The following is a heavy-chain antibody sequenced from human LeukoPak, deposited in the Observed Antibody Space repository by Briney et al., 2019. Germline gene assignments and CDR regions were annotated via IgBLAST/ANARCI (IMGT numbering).Heavy chain of an antibody. CDR1: GGSISRYY. Sequence: PSETLSLTCTVSGGSISRYYWSWIRQPPGKGLEWIGYIYYSGSTNYNPSLKSRVTISVDTSKNQFSLKLSSVPAADTAVYYCARATDWVFDYWGQGTLVTVSS. J-gene: IGHJ4*02. D-gene: IGHD3/OR15-3a*01. V-gene: IGHV4-59*01. CDR2: IYYSGST. CDR3: ARATDWVFDY.